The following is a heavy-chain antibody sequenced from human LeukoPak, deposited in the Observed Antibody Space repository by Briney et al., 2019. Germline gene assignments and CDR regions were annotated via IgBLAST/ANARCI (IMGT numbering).Heavy chain of an antibody. CDR2: IIWNGGRT. CDR3: AKASGYSFGHFDY. V-gene: IGHV3-9*01. J-gene: IGHJ4*02. Sequence: GGSLRLSCAASGFTFDDYAMHWVRQAPGKGLEWVSDIIWNGGRTGYADSVKGRFTISRDNAKNSLYLQMNNLRPEDTALYYCAKASGYSFGHFDYWGQGTLVTVSS. CDR1: GFTFDDYA. D-gene: IGHD5-18*01.